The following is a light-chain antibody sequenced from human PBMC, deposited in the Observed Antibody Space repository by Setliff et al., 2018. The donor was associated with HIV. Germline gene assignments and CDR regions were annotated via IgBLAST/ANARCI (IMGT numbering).Light chain of an antibody. V-gene: IGLV2-14*03. CDR2: DVR. CDR1: SSDVGGYDY. J-gene: IGLJ1*01. CDR3: SSCTSTKYV. Sequence: QSALTQPASVSGSPGQSITMSCTGTSSDVGGYDYVSWYQQHPGKAPKLMIYDVRNRPSGVSNRFSGSKSGSTASLTISGLQAEDEADYYCSSCTSTKYVFGTGTKVTVL.